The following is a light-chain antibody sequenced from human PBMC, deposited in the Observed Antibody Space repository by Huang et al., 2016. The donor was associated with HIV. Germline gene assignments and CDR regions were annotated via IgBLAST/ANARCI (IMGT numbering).Light chain of an antibody. Sequence: EIVMTQSPATLSVSPGEGVTLSCRASQSVDNNLAWYQQIPGQAPRLLIYGASTRATGVPARFSGSGSGTEFHLTISSLRSEDFAVYYCHQYNDWPPYTFGQGTKLEIK. CDR2: GAS. CDR1: QSVDNN. CDR3: HQYNDWPPYT. V-gene: IGKV3-15*01. J-gene: IGKJ2*01.